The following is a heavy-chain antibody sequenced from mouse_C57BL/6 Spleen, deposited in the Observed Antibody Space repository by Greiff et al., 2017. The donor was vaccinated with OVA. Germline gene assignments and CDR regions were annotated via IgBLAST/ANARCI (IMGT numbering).Heavy chain of an antibody. CDR1: GYTFTDHT. CDR2: IYPRDGST. D-gene: IGHD1-1*01. J-gene: IGHJ3*01. CDR3: ARGYYGSSYWFAY. Sequence: VMLVESDAELVKPGASVKISCKVSGYTFTDHTIHWMKQRPEQGLEWIGYIYPRDGSTKYNEKFKGKATLTADKSSSTAYMQLNSLTSEDSAVYFCARGYYGSSYWFAYWGQGTLVTVSA. V-gene: IGHV1-78*01.